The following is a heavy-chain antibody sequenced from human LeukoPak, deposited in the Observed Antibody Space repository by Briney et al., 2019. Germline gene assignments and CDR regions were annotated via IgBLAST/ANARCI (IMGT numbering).Heavy chain of an antibody. CDR1: GFTFSGFY. Sequence: GGSLRLSCAASGFTFSGFYMSWIRQAPGKGLECVSYISSSGHSIYYADSVKGRFTISRDNAKTSLYLQMNSLRADDTALYYCARDFENGWGSDYWGQGTLVTVSS. J-gene: IGHJ4*02. D-gene: IGHD3-16*01. CDR2: ISSSGHSI. CDR3: ARDFENGWGSDY. V-gene: IGHV3-11*01.